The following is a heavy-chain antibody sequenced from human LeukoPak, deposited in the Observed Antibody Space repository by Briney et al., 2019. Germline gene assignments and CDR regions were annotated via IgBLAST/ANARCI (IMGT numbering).Heavy chain of an antibody. D-gene: IGHD3-22*01. V-gene: IGHV4-4*09. Sequence: SETLSLTCTVSGDSITSYYWSWIRQPPGKGLEWIGYIHTRGNTGYNPSLKTRVTISGDTSKNQFSLKLSSVTAADTAVYYCARHGFHYDSSGGWFDPWGQGTLVTVSS. CDR3: ARHGFHYDSSGGWFDP. J-gene: IGHJ5*02. CDR1: GDSITSYY. CDR2: IHTRGNT.